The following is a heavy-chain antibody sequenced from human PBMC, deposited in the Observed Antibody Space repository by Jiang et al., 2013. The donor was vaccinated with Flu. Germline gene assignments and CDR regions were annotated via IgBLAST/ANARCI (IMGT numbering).Heavy chain of an antibody. D-gene: IGHD1-1*01. J-gene: IGHJ4*02. V-gene: IGHV4-39*01. CDR1: GGSIISSSYY. CDR3: ARKQEGTMMDQ. Sequence: GSGLVKPSETLSLTCTVSGGSIISSSYYWGWVRQPPGKGLEWIGDFYYSGSTYYNPSLKSRVTISVDTSKNQFSLKLTSVTAADTAVYYCARKQEGTMMDQWGQGTLVTVSS. CDR2: FYYSGST.